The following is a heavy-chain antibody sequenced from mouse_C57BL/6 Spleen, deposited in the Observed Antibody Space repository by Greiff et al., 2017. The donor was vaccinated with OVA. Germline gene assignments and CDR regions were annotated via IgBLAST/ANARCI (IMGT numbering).Heavy chain of an antibody. CDR1: GYTFTRSC. CDR2: IDPNSGGT. J-gene: IGHJ1*03. V-gene: IGHV1-72*01. Sequence: QVQLQQSGAELVKPGASVKLSCTASGYTFTRSCMHWVKQRPGPGLAWIGTIDPNSGGTTYNEKFTSKATLTADKPSRTASMQLSSRTSEDSAVDYCARTSCYDYGGYFDVWGTGTTVTVSS. D-gene: IGHD2-4*01. CDR3: ARTSCYDYGGYFDV.